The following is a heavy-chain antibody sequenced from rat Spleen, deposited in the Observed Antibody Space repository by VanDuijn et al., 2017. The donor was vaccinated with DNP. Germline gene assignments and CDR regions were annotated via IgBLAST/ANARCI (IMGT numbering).Heavy chain of an antibody. CDR3: ARSDSSYLFGWFPY. Sequence: QVQLKESGPGLVQPSQTLSLTCTVSGFSLTTNGVSWVRQPPGKGLEWIAAISSGGKTYYNSALKSRLIITRDTSTSQVFLRMNNLQTEDTAMYFCARSDSSYLFGWFPYWGQGTLVTVSS. CDR1: GFSLTTNG. V-gene: IGHV2S12*01. CDR2: ISSGGKT. J-gene: IGHJ3*01. D-gene: IGHD1-2*01.